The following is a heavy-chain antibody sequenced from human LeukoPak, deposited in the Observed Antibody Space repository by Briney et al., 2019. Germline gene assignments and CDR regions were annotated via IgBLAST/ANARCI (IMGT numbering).Heavy chain of an antibody. V-gene: IGHV3-30*02. CDR2: IRYDGSNK. J-gene: IGHJ4*02. D-gene: IGHD2-2*01. CDR1: GFTFSSYG. Sequence: QPGGSLRLSCAASGFTFSSYGMHWVRQAPGKGLEWVAFIRYDGSNKYYADSVKGRFTISRDNSKNTLYLQMNSLRAEDTAVYYCARDRVDTSKAPFDYWGQGTLVTVSS. CDR3: ARDRVDTSKAPFDY.